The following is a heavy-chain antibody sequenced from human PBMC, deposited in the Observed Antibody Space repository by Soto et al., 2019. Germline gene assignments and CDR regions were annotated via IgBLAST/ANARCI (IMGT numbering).Heavy chain of an antibody. Sequence: SETLSLTCTVFGGSVSIGDYLWSWIRQRPGKGLEWIGYIHDSGNTYYNPSLKSRVTISLDTSKNQFSLKVTSMTAADTAVYFCARARGGDSGDYASLFDRWGQGNLVTDSS. J-gene: IGHJ5*02. V-gene: IGHV4-30-4*01. CDR1: GGSVSIGDYL. CDR3: ARARGGDSGDYASLFDR. D-gene: IGHD4-17*01. CDR2: IHDSGNT.